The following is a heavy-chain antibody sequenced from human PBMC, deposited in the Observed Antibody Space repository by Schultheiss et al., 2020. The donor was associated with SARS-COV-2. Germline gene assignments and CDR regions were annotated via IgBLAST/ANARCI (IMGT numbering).Heavy chain of an antibody. CDR1: GASVRSGSYY. V-gene: IGHV4-39*07. J-gene: IGHJ6*02. D-gene: IGHD6-13*01. Sequence: SQTLSLTCSVSGASVRSGSYYWNWIRQPPGKGLEWIGEINHSGSTNYNPSLKSRVTISVDTSKNQFSLKLSSVTAADTAVYYCARVKVGYSSSWYPTHYYGMDVWGQGTTVTVSS. CDR2: INHSGST. CDR3: ARVKVGYSSSWYPTHYYGMDV.